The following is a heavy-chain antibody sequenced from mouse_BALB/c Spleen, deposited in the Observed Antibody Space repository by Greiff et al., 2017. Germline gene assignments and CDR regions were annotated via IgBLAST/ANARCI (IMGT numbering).Heavy chain of an antibody. CDR2: ISDGGSYT. CDR1: GFTFSDYY. D-gene: IGHD1-2*01. V-gene: IGHV5-4*02. CDR3: ARGGETTATAMDY. Sequence: EVKVVESGGGLVKPGGSLKLSCAASGFTFSDYYMYWVRQTPEKRLEWVATISDGGSYTYYPDSVKGRFTISRDNAKNNLYLQMSSLKSEDTAMYYCARGGETTATAMDYWGQGTSVTVSS. J-gene: IGHJ4*01.